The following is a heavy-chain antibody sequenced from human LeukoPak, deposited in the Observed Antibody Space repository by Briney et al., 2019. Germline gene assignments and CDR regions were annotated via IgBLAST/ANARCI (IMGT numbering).Heavy chain of an antibody. CDR3: ARSSSSSGYYFDY. CDR1: GYIFTDYY. J-gene: IGHJ4*02. V-gene: IGHV1-2*02. D-gene: IGHD6-6*01. Sequence: ASVKVSCKASGYIFTDYYMHWVRQAPGQGLEWMGWINPDSGGASYVQKFQGRVTMTRDTSITTAYMELSRLRSDETAVYYCARSSSSSGYYFDYWGQGTLVTVSS. CDR2: INPDSGGA.